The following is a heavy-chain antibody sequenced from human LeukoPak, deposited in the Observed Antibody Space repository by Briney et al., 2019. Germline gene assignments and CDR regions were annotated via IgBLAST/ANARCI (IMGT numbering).Heavy chain of an antibody. CDR3: AREGGRKAVAGTRSPYH. Sequence: SVKVSCKASGGTFSSYTISWVRQAPGQGLEWMGRIIPILGIGNYAQKFQGRVTITADKSTSTAYMELSSLRSEDTAVYYCAREGGRKAVAGTRSPYHWGQGTLVTVSS. J-gene: IGHJ4*02. D-gene: IGHD6-19*01. CDR1: GGTFSSYT. CDR2: IIPILGIG. V-gene: IGHV1-69*04.